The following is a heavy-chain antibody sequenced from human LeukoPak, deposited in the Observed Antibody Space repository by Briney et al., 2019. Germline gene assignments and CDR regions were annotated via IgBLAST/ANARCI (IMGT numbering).Heavy chain of an antibody. CDR3: PNVRKCNSSSDYFQY. J-gene: IGHJ4*02. CDR1: GFTFSMPP. D-gene: IGHD6-6*01. V-gene: IGHV3-23*01. Sequence: SGGSLRLSCAPPGFTFSMPPTSWVRQAPGKGLEWVSAISGSGGSTYYADSVKGRFTISRDNSKNTLYLQMNSLRAEDTAVYYCPNVRKCNSSSDYFQYRGQGTLGTVSS. CDR2: ISGSGGST.